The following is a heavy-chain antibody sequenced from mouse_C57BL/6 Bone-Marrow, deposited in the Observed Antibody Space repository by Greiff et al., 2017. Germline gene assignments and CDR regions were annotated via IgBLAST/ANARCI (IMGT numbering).Heavy chain of an antibody. Sequence: QVQLKESGPGILQPSPTLSLTCSFSGFSLSTFGMGVGWIRQPSGKGLEWLAHIWWDDDKYYNPALKSRLTNSKDTSKNQVFLKIANVYTADTATYYCARVHYYGSSYGYFDVWGTGTTVTVSS. CDR1: GFSLSTFGMG. CDR2: IWWDDDK. CDR3: ARVHYYGSSYGYFDV. V-gene: IGHV8-8*01. J-gene: IGHJ1*03. D-gene: IGHD1-1*01.